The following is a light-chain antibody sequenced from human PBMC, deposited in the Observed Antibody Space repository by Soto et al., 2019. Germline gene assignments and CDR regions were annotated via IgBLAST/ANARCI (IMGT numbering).Light chain of an antibody. CDR2: SNN. CDR1: SSNIGSNT. Sequence: QSVLTQPPSASGTPGQRVTTSCSGSSSNIGSNTVNWYQQLPGTAPKLLIYSNNQLPSGVPDRFSGSESGTAASLAISGLQAEDEADYYCAAWDDSLNGSVVFGGGTKLTV. CDR3: AAWDDSLNGSVV. J-gene: IGLJ2*01. V-gene: IGLV1-44*01.